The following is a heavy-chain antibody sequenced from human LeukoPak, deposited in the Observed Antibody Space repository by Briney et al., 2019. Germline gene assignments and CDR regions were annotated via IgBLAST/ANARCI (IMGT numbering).Heavy chain of an antibody. V-gene: IGHV4-39*01. CDR1: GGSISSSSSF. Sequence: SETLSLTCTVSGGSISSSSSFWGWIRQPPGKGLEWIGHIKNGGSPNYNPPLKSRVTISLDTSKNQFSLTVSSVTAADTAVYYCARIVSDCGGVRCYKGYLDHWGQGTLVTVSS. J-gene: IGHJ4*02. D-gene: IGHD2-21*01. CDR3: ARIVSDCGGVRCYKGYLDH. CDR2: IKNGGSP.